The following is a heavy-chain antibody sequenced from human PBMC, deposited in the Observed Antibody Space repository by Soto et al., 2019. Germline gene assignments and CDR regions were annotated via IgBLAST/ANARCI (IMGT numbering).Heavy chain of an antibody. D-gene: IGHD1-26*01. J-gene: IGHJ3*02. CDR3: ARDTDRIAGATVGAFDI. Sequence: XESLRLSCAASGFTFSSYSMNWVRQAPGKGLEWVSSISSSSSYIYYADSVKGRFTISRDNAKNSLYLQMNSLRAEDTAVYYCARDTDRIAGATVGAFDIWGQGTMVTVSS. CDR1: GFTFSSYS. CDR2: ISSSSSYI. V-gene: IGHV3-21*01.